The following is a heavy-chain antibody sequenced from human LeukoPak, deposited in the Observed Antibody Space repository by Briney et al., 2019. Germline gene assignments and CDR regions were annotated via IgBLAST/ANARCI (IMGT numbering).Heavy chain of an antibody. V-gene: IGHV3-23*01. Sequence: GGSLRLSCAVSGFGVHTFAMSWVRLAPGKGLEWLASITKYDGRLYYADSVRGRFTISRDTSQNELYLQMSSLRVDDSAIYYCAKDHGADGWPTFEYWGRGTLVSVSS. CDR1: GFGVHTFA. J-gene: IGHJ4*02. CDR3: AKDHGADGWPTFEY. D-gene: IGHD5-24*01. CDR2: ITKYDGRL.